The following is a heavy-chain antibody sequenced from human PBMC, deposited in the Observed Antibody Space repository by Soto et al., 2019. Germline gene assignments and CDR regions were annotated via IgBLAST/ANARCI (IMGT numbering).Heavy chain of an antibody. CDR2: VSFDGNNK. Sequence: GGSLRLSCAASGFTFSSYAMHWVRQAPGKGLEWVAVVSFDGNNKYYANSVKDRFTVSRDNSKNTMYVQMNSLKPEDTAVYYCARDRRFGNGYSLGFDYWGQGTLVTVSS. J-gene: IGHJ4*02. V-gene: IGHV3-30-3*01. D-gene: IGHD5-18*01. CDR1: GFTFSSYA. CDR3: ARDRRFGNGYSLGFDY.